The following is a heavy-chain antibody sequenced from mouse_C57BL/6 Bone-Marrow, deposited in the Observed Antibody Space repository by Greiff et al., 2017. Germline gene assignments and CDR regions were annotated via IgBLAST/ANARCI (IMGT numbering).Heavy chain of an antibody. CDR3: ARNGIYYYGSSSMDY. D-gene: IGHD1-1*01. V-gene: IGHV2-2*01. J-gene: IGHJ4*01. CDR1: GFSLTSYG. Sequence: QVQLKESGPGLVQPSQSLSITCTVSGFSLTSYGVHWVRQSPGKGLEWLGVIWSGGSTDYNAAFISRLSISMDNSKSQVFFKMNSLQADDTAIYYCARNGIYYYGSSSMDYWGQGTSVTVSS. CDR2: IWSGGST.